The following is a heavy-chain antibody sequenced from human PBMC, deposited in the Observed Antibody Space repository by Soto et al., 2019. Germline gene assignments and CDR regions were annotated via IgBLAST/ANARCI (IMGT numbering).Heavy chain of an antibody. CDR3: ARDRGYSYGRELDY. V-gene: IGHV3-74*01. J-gene: IGHJ4*02. CDR2: LNSDGSST. D-gene: IGHD5-18*01. Sequence: EVQLVESGGGLVQPGGSLRLSCAASGFTFSTYWMHWVRQVPGKGLVWVSRLNSDGSSTSYADSVKGRFTISRDNAKNTLYLQMNSLRAEDTAVYYCARDRGYSYGRELDYWGQGTLVTVSS. CDR1: GFTFSTYW.